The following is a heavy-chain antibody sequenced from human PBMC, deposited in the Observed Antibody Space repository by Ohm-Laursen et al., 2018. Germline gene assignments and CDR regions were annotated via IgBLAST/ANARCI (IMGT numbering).Heavy chain of an antibody. Sequence: SLRLSCAAAGFTFSTYWMHWVRQAPGKGLVWVSRINSDGSSTSYADSVKGRFTISRDNAKNTLYLQMNSLRAEDTAVYYCARGGQQQVEDYWGQGTLVTVSS. CDR2: INSDGSST. V-gene: IGHV3-74*01. CDR1: GFTFSTYW. J-gene: IGHJ4*02. CDR3: ARGGQQQVEDY. D-gene: IGHD6-13*01.